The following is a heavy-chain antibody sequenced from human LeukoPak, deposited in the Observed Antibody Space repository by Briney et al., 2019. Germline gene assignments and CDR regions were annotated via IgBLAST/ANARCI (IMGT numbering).Heavy chain of an antibody. V-gene: IGHV4-39*01. CDR2: IYYSGST. J-gene: IGHJ4*02. Sequence: SETLSLTCIVSGGSISTSDNYWGWIRQPPGKGLEWIGSIYYSGSTSYNPSLKSRVTISVDTSKNQFSLKLSSVTAADTAVYYCARLPTITFFDYWGQGTLVTVSS. CDR3: ARLPTITFFDY. D-gene: IGHD5-12*01. CDR1: GGSISTSDNY.